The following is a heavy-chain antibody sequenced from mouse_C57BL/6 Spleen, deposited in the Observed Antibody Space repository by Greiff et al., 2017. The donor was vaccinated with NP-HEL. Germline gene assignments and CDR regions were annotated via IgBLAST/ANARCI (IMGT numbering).Heavy chain of an antibody. D-gene: IGHD3-2*02. Sequence: EVKLMESGGGLVKPGGSLKLSCAASGFTFSSYAMSWVRQTPEKRLEWVATISDGGSYTYYPDNVKGRFTISRDNAKNNLYLQMSHLKSEDTAMYYCARDGSSGYAWFAYWGQGTLVTVSA. J-gene: IGHJ3*01. CDR3: ARDGSSGYAWFAY. V-gene: IGHV5-4*01. CDR2: ISDGGSYT. CDR1: GFTFSSYA.